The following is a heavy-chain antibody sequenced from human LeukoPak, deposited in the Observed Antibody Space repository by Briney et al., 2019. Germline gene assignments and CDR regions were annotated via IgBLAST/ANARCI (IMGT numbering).Heavy chain of an antibody. CDR3: AKDPPLKRGPIGYNWFDP. D-gene: IGHD2-15*01. Sequence: GGSLRLSCAASGFTFSSYAMSWVRQAPGKGLEWVSAISGSGGSTYNADSVKGRFTISRDNSKNTLYLQMNSLRAEDTAVYYCAKDPPLKRGPIGYNWFDPWGQGTLVTVSS. J-gene: IGHJ5*02. V-gene: IGHV3-23*01. CDR1: GFTFSSYA. CDR2: ISGSGGST.